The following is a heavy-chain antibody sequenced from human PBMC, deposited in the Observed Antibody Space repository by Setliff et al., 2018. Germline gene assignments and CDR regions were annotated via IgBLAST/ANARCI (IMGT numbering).Heavy chain of an antibody. CDR1: GYTLTELS. D-gene: IGHD3-3*01. J-gene: IGHJ4*02. Sequence: ASVKVSCKVSGYTLTELSMHWVRQAPGKGLEWMGGFDPEDGETIYAQKFQGRVTMTEDTSTDTAYMELSSLRSEDTAVYYCASTPDGDLYYNFWSGYYLTLDYWGQGTLVTVSS. V-gene: IGHV1-24*01. CDR3: ASTPDGDLYYNFWSGYYLTLDY. CDR2: FDPEDGET.